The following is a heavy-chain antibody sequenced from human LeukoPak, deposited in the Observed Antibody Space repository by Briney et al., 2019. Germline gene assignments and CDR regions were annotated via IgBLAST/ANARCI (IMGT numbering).Heavy chain of an antibody. CDR3: ARVTHCSSTSCYIPGAFDI. J-gene: IGHJ3*02. Sequence: PSQTLSLTCTVSGGSISSVGYYWSWIRQHPGKGLEWIGYIYYSGSTYYNPSLKSRVTISVDTSKNQFSLKLSSVTAADTAVYYCARVTHCSSTSCYIPGAFDIWGQGTMVTVSS. D-gene: IGHD2-2*02. CDR1: GGSISSVGYY. V-gene: IGHV4-31*03. CDR2: IYYSGST.